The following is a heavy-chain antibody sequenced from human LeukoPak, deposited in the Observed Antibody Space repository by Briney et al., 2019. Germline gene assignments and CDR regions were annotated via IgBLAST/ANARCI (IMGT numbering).Heavy chain of an antibody. J-gene: IGHJ5*02. CDR3: ARDPGTGYGVLWFDP. CDR2: ISAYNGNT. V-gene: IGHV1-18*01. Sequence: ASVKVSCKASGYTFTSYGISWVRQAPGQGLEWMGWISAYNGNTNYAQKLQGRVTLTTDTSTSTACMELRSLRSDDTAVYYCARDPGTGYGVLWFDPWGQGTLVTVSS. CDR1: GYTFTSYG. D-gene: IGHD4-17*01.